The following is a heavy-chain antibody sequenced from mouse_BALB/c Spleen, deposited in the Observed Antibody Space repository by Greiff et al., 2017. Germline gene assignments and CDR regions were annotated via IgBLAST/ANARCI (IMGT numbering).Heavy chain of an antibody. CDR3: ASAYYRYDHAMDY. J-gene: IGHJ4*01. V-gene: IGHV14-1*02. CDR1: GFNIKDYY. CDR2: IDPENGNT. D-gene: IGHD2-14*01. Sequence: VHVKQSGAELVRPGALVKLSCKASGFNIKDYYMHWVKQRPEQGLEWIGWIDPENGNTIYDPKFQGKASITADTSSNTAYLQLSSLTSEDTAVYYCASAYYRYDHAMDYWGQGTSVTVSS.